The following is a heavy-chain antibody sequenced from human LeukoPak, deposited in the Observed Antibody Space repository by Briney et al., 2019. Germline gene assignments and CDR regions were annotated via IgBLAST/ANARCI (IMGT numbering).Heavy chain of an antibody. J-gene: IGHJ4*02. CDR2: IYYSGST. D-gene: IGHD3-10*01. V-gene: IGHV4-31*03. CDR3: AEYYYGSGFDY. Sequence: PSETLSLTCTVSGGSISSGGYYWSWTRQHPGKGLEWIGYIYYSGSTYYNPSLKSRVTTSVDTSKNQFSLKLSSVTAADTAVYYCAEYYYGSGFDYWGQGTLVTVSS. CDR1: GGSISSGGYY.